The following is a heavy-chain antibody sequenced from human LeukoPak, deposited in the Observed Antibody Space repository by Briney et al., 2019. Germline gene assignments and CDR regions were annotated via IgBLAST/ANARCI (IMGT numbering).Heavy chain of an antibody. CDR3: ARDYTGYFP. J-gene: IGHJ5*02. CDR1: GFTFSSYW. CDR2: INHNGNVN. Sequence: PGGSLRLSCAASGFTFSSYWMNWARQAPGKGLEWVASINHNGNVNYYVDSVKGRFTISRDNAKNSLYLQMNSLRAEDTAVYYCARDYTGYFPWGQGTLVIVSS. V-gene: IGHV3-7*03. D-gene: IGHD3-9*01.